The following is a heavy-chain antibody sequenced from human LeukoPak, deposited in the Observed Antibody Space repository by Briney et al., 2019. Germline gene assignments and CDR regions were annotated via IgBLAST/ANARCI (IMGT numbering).Heavy chain of an antibody. D-gene: IGHD3-16*01. V-gene: IGHV3-33*08. CDR1: GFTFSSYA. Sequence: HPGGSLRLSCAASGFTFSSYAMSWVRQAPGKGLEWVAVIWYDGSNKYYADSVKGRFTISRDNSKNTLYLQMNSLRAEDTAVYYCARDAEGALPPFYGMDVWGQGTTVTVSS. J-gene: IGHJ6*01. CDR3: ARDAEGALPPFYGMDV. CDR2: IWYDGSNK.